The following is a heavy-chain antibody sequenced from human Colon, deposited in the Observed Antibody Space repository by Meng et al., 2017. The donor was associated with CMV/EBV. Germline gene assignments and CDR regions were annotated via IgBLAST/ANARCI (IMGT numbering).Heavy chain of an antibody. D-gene: IGHD2-2*02. CDR2: IKQDGSQK. CDR3: ASGRGYCSSTSCYMSALDY. CDR1: GFTFSDFW. J-gene: IGHJ4*02. V-gene: IGHV3-7*01. Sequence: GGSLRLSCVASGFTFSDFWMSWVRQAPGKGLEWVANIKQDGSQKYFVDSVKGRFTISRDNAKNSLFLQMNSLRAEDTAVYYCASGRGYCSSTSCYMSALDYWGQGTLVTVSS.